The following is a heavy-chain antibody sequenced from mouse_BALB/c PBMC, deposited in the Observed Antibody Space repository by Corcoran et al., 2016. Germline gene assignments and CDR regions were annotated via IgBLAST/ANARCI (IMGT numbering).Heavy chain of an antibody. CDR3: TRKRVPWDVGAMDY. V-gene: IGHV1-22*01. CDR1: GYTFTEYT. Sequence: EVQLQQSGPELVKPGPSVKISCKTSGYTFTEYTMHWVKQSHGKSLEWLGGINPNNGGTSYNQKFKGKATLTVDKSSSTAYMDLRSRTSEDSSFYYSTRKRVPWDVGAMDYGGQGTSVTVSS. CDR2: INPNNGGT. J-gene: IGHJ4*01. D-gene: IGHD4-1*01.